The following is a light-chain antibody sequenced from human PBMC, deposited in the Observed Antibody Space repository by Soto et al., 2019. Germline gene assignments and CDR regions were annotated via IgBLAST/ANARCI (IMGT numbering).Light chain of an antibody. CDR2: GAS. CDR1: QSVSSNY. CDR3: QQQGT. V-gene: IGKV3-20*01. J-gene: IGKJ2*01. Sequence: EIVLTQSPGTLSLSPGERATLSCRASQSVSSNYLAWYQQKPGQAPRLLIYGASSRATGIPDRFSGSGSGTDFMFTISRLEPEDFAVYYCQQQGTFGQGTKLEIK.